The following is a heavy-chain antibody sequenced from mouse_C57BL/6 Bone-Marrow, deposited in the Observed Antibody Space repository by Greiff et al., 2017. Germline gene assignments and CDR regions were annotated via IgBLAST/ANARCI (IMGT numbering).Heavy chain of an antibody. CDR2: INPNNGGT. J-gene: IGHJ1*03. CDR3: ARVDYGSSYDWYLDV. V-gene: IGHV1-26*01. D-gene: IGHD1-1*01. Sequence: EVQLQQSGPELVKPGASVKISCKASGYTFTDYYMNWVKQSHGKSLEWIGDINPNNGGTSYNQKFKGKATLTVDKSSSTAYMELRSLTSEDSAVYYGARVDYGSSYDWYLDVWGTGTTVTVSA. CDR1: GYTFTDYY.